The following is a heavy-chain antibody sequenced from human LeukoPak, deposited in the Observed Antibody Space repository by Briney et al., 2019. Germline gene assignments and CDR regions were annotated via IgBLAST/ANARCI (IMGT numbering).Heavy chain of an antibody. CDR3: ARDLTYYYYYYMDV. CDR1: GFTVSSSY. V-gene: IGHV3-66*01. Sequence: PGGPLRLSCTASGFTVSSSYMSWVRQAPGKGLEWVSVLYSGGTIYYADSVKGRFTISRDDSKNTLYLQMNSLRAEDTAVYYCARDLTYYYYYYMDVWGKGTTVTVSS. J-gene: IGHJ6*03. CDR2: LYSGGTI.